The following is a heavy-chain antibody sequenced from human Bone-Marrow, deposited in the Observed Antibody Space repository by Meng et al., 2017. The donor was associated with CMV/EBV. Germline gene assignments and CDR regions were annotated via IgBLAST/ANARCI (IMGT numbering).Heavy chain of an antibody. D-gene: IGHD4-23*01. Sequence: SDTRSFTCTVFGGPISTSYWSWVRQPPGKGLEWIGYIYSSGSTDYNPSLKSGVAMSLDTSTNQISLKLSSVTAADTAMYYCARDSRYYGGKSGYYYYGVDVWGQGTTVTVSS. CDR3: ARDSRYYGGKSGYYYYGVDV. J-gene: IGHJ6*02. CDR2: IYSSGST. CDR1: GGPISTSY. V-gene: IGHV4-59*01.